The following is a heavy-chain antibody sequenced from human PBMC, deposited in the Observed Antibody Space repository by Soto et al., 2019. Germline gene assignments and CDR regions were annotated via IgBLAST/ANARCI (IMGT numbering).Heavy chain of an antibody. V-gene: IGHV2-5*02. D-gene: IGHD4-17*01. CDR2: IYWEDDK. CDR1: GFSLSTYHMG. CDR3: AHAGDYDLLTFDH. Sequence: QITLKESGPTLVRPAQTLTLTCDFSGFSLSTYHMGVAWIRQPPGKALEWLALIYWEDDKRYSPSLKDRLAISKGTSSNQVVLTITNVDPGDTATYFCAHAGDYDLLTFDHWGPGTLVTVSS. J-gene: IGHJ4*02.